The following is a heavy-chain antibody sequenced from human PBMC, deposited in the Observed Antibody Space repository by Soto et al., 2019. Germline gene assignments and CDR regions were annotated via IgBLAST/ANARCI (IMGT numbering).Heavy chain of an antibody. J-gene: IGHJ3*02. CDR1: GGSISSYY. Sequence: SETLSLTCTVSGGSISSYYWSWIRQPPGKGLERIGYIYYSGSTNYNPSLKSRVTISVDTSKNQFSLKLSSVTAADTAVYYCARLTDYGYSGAFDIWGQGTMVS. V-gene: IGHV4-59*08. D-gene: IGHD2-15*01. CDR3: ARLTDYGYSGAFDI. CDR2: IYYSGST.